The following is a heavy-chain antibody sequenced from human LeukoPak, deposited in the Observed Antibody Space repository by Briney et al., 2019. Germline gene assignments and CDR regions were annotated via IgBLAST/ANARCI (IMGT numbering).Heavy chain of an antibody. Sequence: GASVKVSCKASGYTFTSYGISWVRQAPGQGLEWMGWVNTNSGATNYAQKFQGRVTMTRDTSISTAYMELNSLRDDDTALYYCTKPQPGAFEIWGQGTMVTVSS. CDR2: VNTNSGAT. D-gene: IGHD2-2*01. J-gene: IGHJ3*02. CDR3: TKPQPGAFEI. CDR1: GYTFTSYG. V-gene: IGHV1-2*02.